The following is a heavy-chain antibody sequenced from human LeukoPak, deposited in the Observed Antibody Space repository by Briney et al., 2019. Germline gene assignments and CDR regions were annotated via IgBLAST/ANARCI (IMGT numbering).Heavy chain of an antibody. Sequence: SVKASCKASGGTFSSYAISWVRQAPRQGLEWMGGIIPIFGTANYAQKFQDRVTITTDESTSTAYMELSSLRSEDTAVYYCARTQTRFGELSRFDPWGQGTLVTVSS. D-gene: IGHD3-10*01. CDR3: ARTQTRFGELSRFDP. CDR1: GGTFSSYA. V-gene: IGHV1-69*05. J-gene: IGHJ5*02. CDR2: IIPIFGTA.